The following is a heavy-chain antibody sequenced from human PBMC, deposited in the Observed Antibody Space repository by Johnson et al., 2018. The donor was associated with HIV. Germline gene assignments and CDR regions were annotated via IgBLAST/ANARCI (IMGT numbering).Heavy chain of an antibody. D-gene: IGHD2-8*02. V-gene: IGHV3-30-3*01. CDR2: ISYDGSNK. CDR1: GFTFSSFA. CDR3: ARDDLRDTGAFDI. Sequence: QVQLVESGGGVVQPGTSLRLSCAASGFTFSSFAMHWVRQAPGKGLEWMAFISYDGSNKYYADSVKGRFTISRDNSKNTLYLQMNSLRAEDTAVYYCARDDLRDTGAFDIWGQGTMVTVSS. J-gene: IGHJ3*02.